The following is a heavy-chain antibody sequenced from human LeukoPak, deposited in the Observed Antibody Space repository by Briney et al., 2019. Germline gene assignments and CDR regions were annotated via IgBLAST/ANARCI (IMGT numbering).Heavy chain of an antibody. D-gene: IGHD4-17*01. CDR1: RQSLTSYY. Sequence: ASVKVSCKASRQSLTSYYMHWVGQAPGQGLEWMGIINPSGDTTTYSQKFQSRITMTRETSTSTVYMELSSLRFEYTAVYDCARVLYGDFPWFDPWGQGTLVTVSS. J-gene: IGHJ5*02. V-gene: IGHV1-46*01. CDR3: ARVLYGDFPWFDP. CDR2: INPSGDTT.